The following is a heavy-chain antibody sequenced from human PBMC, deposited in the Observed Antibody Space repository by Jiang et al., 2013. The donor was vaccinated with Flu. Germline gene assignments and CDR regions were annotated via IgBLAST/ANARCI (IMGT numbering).Heavy chain of an antibody. J-gene: IGHJ6*02. CDR2: INPTGGGT. Sequence: GAEVKKPGASVKVSCKASGYTFTTYYIHWVRQAPGHGLEWMGIINPTGGGTRYAQKFQGRGTMTTDTSTSTAYMELRSLRSDDTAVYYCAREYREAYYYYYYGMDVWGQGTTGHRLL. CDR1: GYTFTTYY. D-gene: IGHD1-26*01. CDR3: AREYREAYYYYYYGMDV. V-gene: IGHV1-46*01.